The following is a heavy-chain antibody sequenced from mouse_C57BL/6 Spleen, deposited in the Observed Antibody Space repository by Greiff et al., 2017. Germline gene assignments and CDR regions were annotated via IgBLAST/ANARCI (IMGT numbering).Heavy chain of an antibody. CDR3: ARALPSHYYGSSRFAY. V-gene: IGHV1-69*01. D-gene: IGHD1-1*01. CDR2: IDPSDSYT. Sequence: QVQLQQPGAELVMPGASVKLSCKASGYTFTSYWMHWVKQRPGQGLEWIGEIDPSDSYTNYNQKFKGKSTLTVDKSSSTAYMQLSSLTPEDSAVYYCARALPSHYYGSSRFAYWGQGTLVTVSA. J-gene: IGHJ3*01. CDR1: GYTFTSYW.